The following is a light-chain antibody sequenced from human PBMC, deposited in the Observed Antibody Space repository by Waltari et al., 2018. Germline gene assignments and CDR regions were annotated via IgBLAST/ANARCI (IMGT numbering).Light chain of an antibody. CDR1: QSLLHRNGYNY. CDR3: MQALQTPFT. V-gene: IGKV2-28*01. Sequence: DIVMTQSPLSLPVTPGEPASISCRSSQSLLHRNGYNYLDWYLQKPGQSPQLLIYLGSNRASGVPDRFSGSGSGTDFTLKISRVEAEDVGVYYCMQALQTPFTFGPGTKVDIK. J-gene: IGKJ3*01. CDR2: LGS.